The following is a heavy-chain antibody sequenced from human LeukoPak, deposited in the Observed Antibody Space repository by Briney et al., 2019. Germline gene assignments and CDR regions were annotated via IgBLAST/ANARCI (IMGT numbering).Heavy chain of an antibody. V-gene: IGHV1-18*01. CDR2: ISAYNGNT. CDR1: GYTFTSYG. J-gene: IGHJ5*02. CDR3: ASEAGSGYHNWFDP. D-gene: IGHD3-3*01. Sequence: GASVKVSCKASGYTFTSYGISWVRQAPGQGLEWRGWISAYNGNTNYAQKLQGRVTMTTDTSTSTAYMELRSLRSDDTAVYYCASEAGSGYHNWFDPWGQGTLVTASS.